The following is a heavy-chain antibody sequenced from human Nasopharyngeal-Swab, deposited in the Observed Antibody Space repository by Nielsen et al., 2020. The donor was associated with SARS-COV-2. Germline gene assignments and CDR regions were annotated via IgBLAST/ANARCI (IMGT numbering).Heavy chain of an antibody. J-gene: IGHJ4*02. D-gene: IGHD3-10*01. Sequence: GESLKISCAASGFSVTRNYMNWVRQTPGKGLEWVSVIYSGGSTYYADSVKGRFTTSRDNSKNTLFLQMNSLRVEDTAVYYCAGSGGSELDYWGQGTLVTVSS. CDR2: IYSGGST. CDR1: GFSVTRNY. CDR3: AGSGGSELDY. V-gene: IGHV3-53*01.